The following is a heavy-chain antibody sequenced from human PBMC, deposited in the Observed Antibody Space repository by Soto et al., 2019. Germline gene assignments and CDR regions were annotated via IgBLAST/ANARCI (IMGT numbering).Heavy chain of an antibody. V-gene: IGHV1-18*04. J-gene: IGHJ6*02. CDR1: GYTFTSYG. D-gene: IGHD3-3*01. CDR2: ISAYNGNT. Sequence: QVQLVQSGAEVKKPGASVKVSCKASGYTFTSYGISWVRQAPGQGLEWLGWISAYNGNTNYAQKLQGRVTMTTDTSTSTAYLDLRRLRSDDTAVYYCARDAGGYDFWSGEYYYYYYGMDVWGQGTTVTVSS. CDR3: ARDAGGYDFWSGEYYYYYYGMDV.